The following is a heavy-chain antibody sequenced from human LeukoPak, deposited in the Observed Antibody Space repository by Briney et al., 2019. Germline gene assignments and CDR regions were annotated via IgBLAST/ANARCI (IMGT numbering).Heavy chain of an antibody. Sequence: ASVKVSCKASGYTFTSYAMYWVRQAPGQGVEWMGWINTNTGNPTYAQGFTGRFVFSLDTSVSTAYLQITSLKAEDTAVYYCARGGKSTFDYWGQGTLVTVSS. D-gene: IGHD5/OR15-5a*01. CDR1: GYTFTSYA. J-gene: IGHJ4*02. V-gene: IGHV7-4-1*02. CDR3: ARGGKSTFDY. CDR2: INTNTGNP.